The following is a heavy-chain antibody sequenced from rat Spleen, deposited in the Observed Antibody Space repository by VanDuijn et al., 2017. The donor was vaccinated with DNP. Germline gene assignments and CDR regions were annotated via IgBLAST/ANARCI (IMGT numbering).Heavy chain of an antibody. CDR2: IKKDGSTV. CDR1: GFNFNDYW. CDR3: ARGRLYPHYAMDA. J-gene: IGHJ4*01. Sequence: EVKLVESGGGLVQPGRSLKLSCAASGFNFNDYWMGWVRQAPGKGLEWIGEIKKDGSTVNYSPSLKDKFTITRDNAKNTLYLQMSNLGSEETAIYDCARGRLYPHYAMDAWGQGTSVTVSS. D-gene: IGHD1-2*01. V-gene: IGHV4-2*01.